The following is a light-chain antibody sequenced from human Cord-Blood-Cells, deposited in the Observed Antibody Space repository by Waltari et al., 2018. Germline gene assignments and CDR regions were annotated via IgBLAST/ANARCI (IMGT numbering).Light chain of an antibody. V-gene: IGKV3-11*01. J-gene: IGKJ4*01. Sequence: EIVLTQSPAPLSLSPGESATLSCRASQSVSSYLAWYQQQPGQAPRLLIYDAPNRATGIPARFSGSGSGTDFTLTISSLEPEDFAVYYCQQRSNWLTFGGGTKVEIK. CDR2: DAP. CDR1: QSVSSY. CDR3: QQRSNWLT.